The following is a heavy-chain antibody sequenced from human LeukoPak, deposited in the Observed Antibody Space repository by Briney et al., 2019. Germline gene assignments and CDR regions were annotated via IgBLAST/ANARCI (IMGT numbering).Heavy chain of an antibody. D-gene: IGHD3-22*01. J-gene: IGHJ3*02. CDR2: INPNSGGT. CDR1: GYTFTGYY. Sequence: WASVKVSCKASGYTFTGYYMHWVRQAPGQGLEWMGWINPNSGGTNYAQKFQGRVTMTRDTSISTAYMELGRLRSDDTAVYYCARAHDSSGYYSFDAFDIWGQGTMVTVSS. CDR3: ARAHDSSGYYSFDAFDI. V-gene: IGHV1-2*02.